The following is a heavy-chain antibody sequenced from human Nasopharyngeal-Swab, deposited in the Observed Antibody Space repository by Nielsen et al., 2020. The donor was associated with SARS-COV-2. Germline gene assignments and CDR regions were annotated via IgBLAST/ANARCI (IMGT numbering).Heavy chain of an antibody. Sequence: GESLKISCSASGFIFKNYAMNWVRQAPGRGLEWVSAISGADDSTKYADSVKGRFTISRDNSKNTLYLQMNSLRAEDTAVYYCAKDQGSSSSVAVYWGQGTLVTVSS. CDR3: AKDQGSSSSVAVY. CDR1: GFIFKNYA. D-gene: IGHD6-13*01. J-gene: IGHJ4*02. V-gene: IGHV3-23*01. CDR2: ISGADDST.